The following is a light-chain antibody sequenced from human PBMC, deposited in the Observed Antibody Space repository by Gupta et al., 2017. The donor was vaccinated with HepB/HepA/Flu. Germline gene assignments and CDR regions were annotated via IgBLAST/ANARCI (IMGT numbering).Light chain of an antibody. Sequence: QSVLTQPPSASGTPGQRVTISCSGSSSNIGSNIVTWYQHRPGAAPKLLIYNDYKRPSGVSDRFSGSKSGTSASLTISGLQAEDEASYYCEAWDDSRDGLWVFGGGTKVTVL. CDR3: EAWDDSRDGLWV. CDR1: SSNIGSNI. CDR2: NDY. J-gene: IGLJ3*02. V-gene: IGLV1-44*01.